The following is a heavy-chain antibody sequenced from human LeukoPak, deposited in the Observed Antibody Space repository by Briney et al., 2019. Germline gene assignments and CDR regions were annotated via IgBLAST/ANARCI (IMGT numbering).Heavy chain of an antibody. D-gene: IGHD3-22*01. CDR2: VYYTGST. CDR1: GDFISTYY. Sequence: PSETLSLTCTVSGDFISTYYWSWIRQPPGKGLEWIGYVYYTGSTNYNPSLKGRVTISVDTSKNQFFLKLSSVTAADTAMYYCARASIRYYDSSAISHWGQGALVTVSS. J-gene: IGHJ4*02. V-gene: IGHV4-59*01. CDR3: ARASIRYYDSSAISH.